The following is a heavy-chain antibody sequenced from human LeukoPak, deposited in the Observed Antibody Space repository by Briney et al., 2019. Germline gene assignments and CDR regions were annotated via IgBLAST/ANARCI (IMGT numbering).Heavy chain of an antibody. D-gene: IGHD6-19*01. V-gene: IGHV3-73*01. CDR3: TRVSPVSGGWFDAIDI. CDR1: GFTFCDSP. J-gene: IGHJ3*02. Sequence: GGSLRLSCAASGFTFCDSPMHWVRQAFGKGVGWVCRIRTKPNNYATAYAASVKGMVTLSRDDSKNTAYLQMNSLKTEDTAVYYCTRVSPVSGGWFDAIDIWGQGTMVTVSS. CDR2: IRTKPNNYAT.